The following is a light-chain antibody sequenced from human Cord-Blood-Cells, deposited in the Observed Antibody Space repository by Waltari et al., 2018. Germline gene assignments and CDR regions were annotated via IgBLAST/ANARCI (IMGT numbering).Light chain of an antibody. Sequence: QSALTQPASVSGSPGQSITISCTGTSSDVGGYNYVSWYQQHPGKAPKLIIYDVSKRPSGVSNRFSASKAGNTASLTISWLQAEDEADYYCSSYTSSSTLVFGTGTKVTVL. J-gene: IGLJ1*01. V-gene: IGLV2-14*01. CDR2: DVS. CDR1: SSDVGGYNY. CDR3: SSYTSSSTLV.